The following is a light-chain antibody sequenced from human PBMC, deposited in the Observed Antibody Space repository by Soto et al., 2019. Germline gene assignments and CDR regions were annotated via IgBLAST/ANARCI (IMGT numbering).Light chain of an antibody. CDR2: EVS. V-gene: IGLV2-8*01. CDR3: SSYAGSNVYV. J-gene: IGLJ1*01. Sequence: QSVLTQPPPASGSPGQSVTISCTGTSSDVGGYYYVSWYQHHPGKAPKLLIYEVSKRPSGVPHRFSGSKSGNTASLTVSGLQAEDEADYYCSSYAGSNVYVFGTGTKVTVL. CDR1: SSDVGGYYY.